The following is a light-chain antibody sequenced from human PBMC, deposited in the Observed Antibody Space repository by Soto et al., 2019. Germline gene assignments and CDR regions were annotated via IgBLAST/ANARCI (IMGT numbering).Light chain of an antibody. V-gene: IGKV3-11*01. CDR2: GAS. CDR3: PQRSSCPLS. Sequence: EIVMTRSPATLTVSPGERVTLSCRASQSVSTNVAWYQHKAGQAPRLLIYGASNRATGIPDRFSGSGSGTDFTLTISRLEPQDLEAYYCPQRSSCPLSLGGGTRVDIK. CDR1: QSVSTN. J-gene: IGKJ4*01.